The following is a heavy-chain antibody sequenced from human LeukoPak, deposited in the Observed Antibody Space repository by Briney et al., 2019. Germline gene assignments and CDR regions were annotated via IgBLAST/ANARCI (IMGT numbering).Heavy chain of an antibody. D-gene: IGHD2-15*01. CDR3: ARYCNSGSCFAFDI. J-gene: IGHJ3*02. CDR1: GFTFSSYW. Sequence: GSLRLSCAASGFTFSSYWVSWVRQAPGKGLEWVANIKQDGSEKYYVDSVKGRFTISRDNAKNSLYLQMNSLRAEDTAVYYCARYCNSGSCFAFDIWGQGTMVTVSS. V-gene: IGHV3-7*01. CDR2: IKQDGSEK.